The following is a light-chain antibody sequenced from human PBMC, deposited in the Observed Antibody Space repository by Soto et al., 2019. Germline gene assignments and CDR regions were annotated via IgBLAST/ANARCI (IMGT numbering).Light chain of an antibody. CDR3: SSYTSSSTVV. CDR1: SSDVGGYNY. V-gene: IGLV2-14*01. Sequence: QSVLTQPASVSGSPGQSITIPCTGTSSDVGGYNYVSWYQQHPGKAPKLMIYDVSNRPSGVPNRFSGSKSGNTASLTISGLQAEDEADYYCSSYTSSSTVVFGGGTKLTVL. J-gene: IGLJ2*01. CDR2: DVS.